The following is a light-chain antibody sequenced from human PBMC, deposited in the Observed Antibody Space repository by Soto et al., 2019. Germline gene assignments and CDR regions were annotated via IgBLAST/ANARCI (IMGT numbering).Light chain of an antibody. CDR3: QQYGGSPLT. J-gene: IGKJ4*01. Sequence: EIVLTQSPGTLSLSPGERATLSCRASQSVSSSYLAWYQQKPGQAPRLLIYGASFRATGIPDRFSGSGSGTDFTLTISRLEPEDFVVYYCQQYGGSPLTFGGGTKVDIK. CDR2: GAS. CDR1: QSVSSSY. V-gene: IGKV3-20*01.